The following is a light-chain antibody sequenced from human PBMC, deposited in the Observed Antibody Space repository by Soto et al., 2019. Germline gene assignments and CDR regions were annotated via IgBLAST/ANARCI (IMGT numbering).Light chain of an antibody. Sequence: EIVLTHSPGTLSLSPCERATLSFSASQSVSSSYLAWYQQKPGQAPRLLIYGASSRATGIPDRFSGGGSGTDFSLTISRLEPEDFAVYYCQYYGTSPKPFGQGTKVDIK. CDR2: GAS. CDR1: QSVSSSY. J-gene: IGKJ1*01. V-gene: IGKV3-20*01. CDR3: QYYGTSPKP.